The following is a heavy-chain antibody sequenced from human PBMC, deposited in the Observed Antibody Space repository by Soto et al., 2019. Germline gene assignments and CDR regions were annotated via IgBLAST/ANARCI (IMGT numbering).Heavy chain of an antibody. D-gene: IGHD3-22*01. V-gene: IGHV3-23*01. CDR3: AKDPIPTYYYDSSGYLSPA. CDR2: ISGSGGST. J-gene: IGHJ5*02. CDR1: GFTFSSYA. Sequence: GGSLRLSCAASGFTFSSYAMSWVRQAPGKGLEWVSAISGSGGSTYYADSVKGRFTISRDNSKNTLYLQMNSLRAEDTAVYYCAKDPIPTYYYDSSGYLSPAWGQGTLVTVSS.